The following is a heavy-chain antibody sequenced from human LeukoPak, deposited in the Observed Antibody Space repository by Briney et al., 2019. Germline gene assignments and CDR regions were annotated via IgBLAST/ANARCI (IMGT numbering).Heavy chain of an antibody. CDR1: GFTFSSYG. CDR2: ISSSSSYI. D-gene: IGHD2-15*01. J-gene: IGHJ4*02. V-gene: IGHV3-21*01. Sequence: GGSLRLSCAASGFTFSSYGMHWVRQAPGKGLEWVSSISSSSSYIYYADSVKGRFTISRDNAKNSLYLQMNSLRAEDTAVYYCARERDPRTWWPVDYWGQGTLVTVSS. CDR3: ARERDPRTWWPVDY.